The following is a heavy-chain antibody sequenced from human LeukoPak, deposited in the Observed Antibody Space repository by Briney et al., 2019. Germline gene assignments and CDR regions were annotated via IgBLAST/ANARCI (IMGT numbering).Heavy chain of an antibody. CDR2: ISYDGSNK. Sequence: PGRSLRLSCAASGFTFSSYALHWVRQAPGKGLEWVAVISYDGSNKYYADSVKGRFTISRDNSKNTLYLQMNSLRVEDTAVYYCARNIIAYCSGDVDSWGQGTLVTVSS. V-gene: IGHV3-30*04. CDR3: ARNIIAYCSGDVDS. CDR1: GFTFSSYA. D-gene: IGHD2-21*01. J-gene: IGHJ4*02.